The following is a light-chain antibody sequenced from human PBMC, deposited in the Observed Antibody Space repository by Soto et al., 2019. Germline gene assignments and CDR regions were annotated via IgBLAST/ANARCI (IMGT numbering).Light chain of an antibody. CDR3: QHYNSYSEA. CDR2: KAS. Sequence: DIQITQSASSLSASVGDRVTITCRASQSISSYLNWYQQKPGKAPKLLIYKASTLKSGVPSRFSGSGSGTEFTLSISSLQPDDFATYYCQHYNSYSEAFGQGTKVDIK. J-gene: IGKJ1*01. CDR1: QSISSY. V-gene: IGKV1-5*03.